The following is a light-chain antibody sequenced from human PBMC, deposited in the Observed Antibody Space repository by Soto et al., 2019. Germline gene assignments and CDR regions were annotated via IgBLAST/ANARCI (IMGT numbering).Light chain of an antibody. J-gene: IGLJ2*01. CDR2: DVN. V-gene: IGLV2-11*01. CDR3: CSYAGGYTPVV. CDR1: RSDVGGYNY. Sequence: QSALTQPRSVSGSPGQSVTISCTGTRSDVGGYNYVSWYQQHPGKAPKLMIYDVNKRPSGVPDRFSGSKSGNTASLTISGLQAEDEADYYCCSYAGGYTPVVFGGGTKLTVL.